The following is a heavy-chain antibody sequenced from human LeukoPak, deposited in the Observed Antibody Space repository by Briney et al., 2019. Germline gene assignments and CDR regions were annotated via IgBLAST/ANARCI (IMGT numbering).Heavy chain of an antibody. V-gene: IGHV1-2*02. CDR3: ARGLVGRGEGWFDP. D-gene: IGHD1-26*01. Sequence: ASVKVSCKASGYTFTGYYMHWVRQAPGQGLEWMGWINPNSGGTNYAQKFQGRVTMTRDTSISTAYMELSRLRSDDTAVYYCARGLVGRGEGWFDPWGQGTLVTVSS. CDR2: INPNSGGT. J-gene: IGHJ5*02. CDR1: GYTFTGYY.